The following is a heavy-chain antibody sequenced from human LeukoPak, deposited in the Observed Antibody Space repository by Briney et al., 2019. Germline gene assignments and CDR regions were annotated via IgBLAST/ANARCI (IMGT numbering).Heavy chain of an antibody. CDR2: IYYSGST. D-gene: IGHD3-22*01. Sequence: SQTLSLTCTVSGGSISSGDYYWSWIRQPPGKGLEWIGYIYYSGSTYYNPSLKSRVTISVDTSKNQFSLKLSSVTAADTAVYYCARVGGDNYDIDVQGAFDIWGQGTMVTVSS. CDR3: ARVGGDNYDIDVQGAFDI. V-gene: IGHV4-30-4*01. CDR1: GGSISSGDYY. J-gene: IGHJ3*02.